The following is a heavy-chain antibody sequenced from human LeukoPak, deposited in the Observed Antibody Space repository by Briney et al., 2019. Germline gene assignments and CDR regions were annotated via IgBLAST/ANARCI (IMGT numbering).Heavy chain of an antibody. J-gene: IGHJ5*02. D-gene: IGHD1-1*01. V-gene: IGHV3-33*01. CDR3: AREVRYRAPVWFDP. CDR2: IWYDGSNK. Sequence: GGSLRLSCAAFGFTFSSYGMHWVRQAPGKGLEWVAVIWYDGSNKYYADSVKGRFTISRDNSKNTLYLQMNSLRAEDTAVYYCAREVRYRAPVWFDPWGQGTLVTVSS. CDR1: GFTFSSYG.